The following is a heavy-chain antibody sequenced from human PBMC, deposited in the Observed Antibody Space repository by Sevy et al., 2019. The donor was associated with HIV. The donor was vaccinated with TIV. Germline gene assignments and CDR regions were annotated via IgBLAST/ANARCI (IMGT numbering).Heavy chain of an antibody. D-gene: IGHD3-16*01. CDR1: GFTFSANW. Sequence: RGYLRLSCAASGFTFSANWMNWVRQAPGKGLEWVANIKGDGSDKHYVDSVEGRFTISRDNAKNLLYLQMNSLRVEDTAFYYCAHETFGRFESWGQGTLVTVSS. V-gene: IGHV3-7*01. J-gene: IGHJ4*02. CDR3: AHETFGRFES. CDR2: IKGDGSDK.